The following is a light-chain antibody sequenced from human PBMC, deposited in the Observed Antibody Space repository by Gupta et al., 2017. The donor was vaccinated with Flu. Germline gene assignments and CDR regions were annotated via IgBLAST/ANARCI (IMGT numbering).Light chain of an antibody. CDR2: KAS. V-gene: IGKV1-5*03. CDR3: QQYNTFSQT. Sequence: DLQMTQSPSTLSASVGDRVTITCRASQSISDWLAWYQQKPGKVPNLLIYKASTLESGVPSRFRGSGSGTEFTLTISSLQPDDSATYYCQQYNTFSQTFGQGTKVEFK. J-gene: IGKJ1*01. CDR1: QSISDW.